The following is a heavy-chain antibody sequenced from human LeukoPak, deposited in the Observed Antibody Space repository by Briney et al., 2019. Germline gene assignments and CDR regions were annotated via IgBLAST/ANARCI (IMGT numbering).Heavy chain of an antibody. CDR3: ARDRDPLLVGATRELFDY. Sequence: PGGSLRLSCAASGFTFSSYGMSWVRQAPGKGLEWVSAISGSGGSTYYADSVKGRFTISRDNSKNTLYLQMNSLRAEDTAVYYCARDRDPLLVGATRELFDYWGQGTLVTVSS. CDR1: GFTFSSYG. CDR2: ISGSGGST. V-gene: IGHV3-23*01. J-gene: IGHJ4*02. D-gene: IGHD1-26*01.